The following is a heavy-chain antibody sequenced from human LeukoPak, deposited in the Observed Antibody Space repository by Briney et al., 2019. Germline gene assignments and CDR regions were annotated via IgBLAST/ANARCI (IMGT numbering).Heavy chain of an antibody. V-gene: IGHV3-53*01. D-gene: IGHD6-13*01. J-gene: IGHJ4*02. CDR3: ARGPRYSFY. Sequence: GGSLRLSCAASGFIVSHNYMTWVRQAPGKGLEWISVIYIDGTTYYADSVKGRFTISRDQANNALYLQMNTLRDEDTAVYYCARGPRYSFYWGQGTLVSVSS. CDR1: GFIVSHNY. CDR2: IYIDGTT.